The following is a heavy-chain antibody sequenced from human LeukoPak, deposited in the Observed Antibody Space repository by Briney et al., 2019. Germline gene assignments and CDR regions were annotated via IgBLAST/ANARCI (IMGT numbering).Heavy chain of an antibody. J-gene: IGHJ3*02. CDR1: GVSFSGYY. V-gene: IGHV4-34*01. D-gene: IGHD2-2*03. CDR2: INNSGST. CDR3: ARVGSYAFDI. Sequence: SETLSLTCAVYGVSFSGYYWSWIRQPPGKGLEWIGEINNSGSTNYNPSLKSRVTISVDTSKNQFSLKMSSVTAADTAVYYCARVGSYAFDIWGQGTMVTVSS.